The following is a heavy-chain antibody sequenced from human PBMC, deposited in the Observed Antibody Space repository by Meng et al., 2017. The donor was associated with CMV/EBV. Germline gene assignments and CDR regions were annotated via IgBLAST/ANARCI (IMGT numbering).Heavy chain of an antibody. D-gene: IGHD6-19*01. CDR2: INPNSGGT. CDR3: ARDRVAVAGNHWFDP. V-gene: IGHV1-2*02. J-gene: IGHJ5*02. Sequence: QVGRVRCWGEVKKAGSSVKVSCKASGYHFTGYYMHGVRQAPGQGLEWMGWINPNSGGTNYAQKFQGRVTMTRDTSISTAYMELSRLRSDDTAVYYCARDRVAVAGNHWFDPWGQGTLVTVSS. CDR1: GYHFTGYY.